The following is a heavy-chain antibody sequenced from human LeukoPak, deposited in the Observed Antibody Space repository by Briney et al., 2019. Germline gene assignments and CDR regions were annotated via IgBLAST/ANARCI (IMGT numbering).Heavy chain of an antibody. V-gene: IGHV4-34*01. Sequence: PSETLSLTCAVYGGSFSGYYWSWLRQPPGKGLEWIGEINHSGSTNYNPSLKSRVTISVDTSKNQFSLKLSSVTAADTAVYYCARGTVTRYYYYYMDVWGKGTTVTVSS. D-gene: IGHD4-17*01. CDR3: ARGTVTRYYYYYMDV. J-gene: IGHJ6*03. CDR2: INHSGST. CDR1: GGSFSGYY.